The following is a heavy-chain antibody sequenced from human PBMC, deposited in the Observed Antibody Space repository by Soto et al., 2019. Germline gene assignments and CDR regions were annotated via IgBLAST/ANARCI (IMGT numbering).Heavy chain of an antibody. Sequence: QVHLVQSGAEVKKPGSSVKVSCKASGGTFSSYAINWLRQAPGQGLEWMGGIIPIFDTANYAQKFQGRVTLTADDSTSTAYMELSSLRSEDPAVYYCARDYGDYARYFQHWGQGTLVTVSS. CDR1: GGTFSSYA. J-gene: IGHJ1*01. CDR2: IIPIFDTA. V-gene: IGHV1-69*12. CDR3: ARDYGDYARYFQH. D-gene: IGHD4-17*01.